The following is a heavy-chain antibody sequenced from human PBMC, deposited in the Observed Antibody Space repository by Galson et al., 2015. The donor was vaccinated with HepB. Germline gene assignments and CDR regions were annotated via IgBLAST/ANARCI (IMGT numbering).Heavy chain of an antibody. V-gene: IGHV1-2*04. D-gene: IGHD3-22*01. J-gene: IGHJ4*02. Sequence: SVKVSCKASGYTFTGYYMHWVRQAPGQGLEWMGWINPNSGGTNYAQKFQGWVTMTRDTSISTAYMELSRLRSDDTAVYYCAIDYDSSGYYDYWGQGTLVTVSS. CDR2: INPNSGGT. CDR3: AIDYDSSGYYDY. CDR1: GYTFTGYY.